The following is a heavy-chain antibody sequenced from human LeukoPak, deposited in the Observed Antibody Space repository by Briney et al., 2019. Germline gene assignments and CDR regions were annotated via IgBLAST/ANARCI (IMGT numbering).Heavy chain of an antibody. J-gene: IGHJ4*02. CDR3: ARSSGSYSSSRYPFDY. CDR1: GGSISSYY. Sequence: SETLSLTCTVSGGSISSYYWSWIRQPPGKGLEWIGYIYYSGSTNYNPSLKSRVTISVDTSKNQFSLKLSSVTAADTAVYYCARSSGSYSSSRYPFDYWGQGTLVTVSS. V-gene: IGHV4-59*01. D-gene: IGHD6-13*01. CDR2: IYYSGST.